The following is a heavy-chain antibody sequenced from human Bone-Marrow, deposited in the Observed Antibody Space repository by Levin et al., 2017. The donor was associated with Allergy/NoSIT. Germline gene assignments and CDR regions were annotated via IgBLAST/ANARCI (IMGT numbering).Heavy chain of an antibody. CDR3: VSYDILIQDAFDM. CDR1: IGSISNSNYY. CDR2: IFYRGST. Sequence: SETLSLTCTVSIGSISNSNYYWAWIRQPPGTGLEWIGNIFYRGSTYYNPSLKSRVTMSVDTSKNQFSLNLSSVTAADTAVYYCVSYDILIQDAFDMWGQGTLVTVSS. J-gene: IGHJ3*02. V-gene: IGHV4-39*01. D-gene: IGHD3-9*01.